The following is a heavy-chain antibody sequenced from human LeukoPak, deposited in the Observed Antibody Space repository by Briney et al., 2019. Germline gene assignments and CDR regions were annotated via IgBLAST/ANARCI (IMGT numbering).Heavy chain of an antibody. J-gene: IGHJ6*02. CDR1: GGSISSYY. CDR3: ASPGLSYYYYGMDV. CDR2: ISYSGST. Sequence: SETLSLTCTVSGGSISSYYWSWIRQPPGKGLEWIGYISYSGSTNYNPSLKSRVTMSVDTSKNQFSLKLSSVTAADTAVYYCASPGLSYYYYGMDVWGQGTTVTVSS. V-gene: IGHV4-59*08.